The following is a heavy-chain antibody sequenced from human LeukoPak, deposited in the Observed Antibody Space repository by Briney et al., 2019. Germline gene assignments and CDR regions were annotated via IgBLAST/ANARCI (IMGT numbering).Heavy chain of an antibody. Sequence: SEALSLTCTVSGGSINSYYWSWIRKPPGKGLEWIGYIYYSGTTNYNPSLKSRVTISIDTSKNQFSLMLSSVTAADTAVYYCARDKVRSGMDVWGQGTTVAVSS. D-gene: IGHD3-10*01. J-gene: IGHJ6*02. CDR2: IYYSGTT. V-gene: IGHV4-59*01. CDR1: GGSINSYY. CDR3: ARDKVRSGMDV.